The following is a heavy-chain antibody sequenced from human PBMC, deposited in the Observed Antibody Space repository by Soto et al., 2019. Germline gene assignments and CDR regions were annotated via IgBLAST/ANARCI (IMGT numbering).Heavy chain of an antibody. CDR1: GFTFSSYG. Sequence: GSLRLSCAASGFTFSSYGMHWVRQAPGKGLEWVAVISYDGSNKYYADSVKGRFTISRDNSKNTLYLQMNSLRAEDTAVYYCAKLGDYCSSTSCYDLNYYYGMDVWGQGTTVTVSS. CDR2: ISYDGSNK. J-gene: IGHJ6*02. V-gene: IGHV3-30*18. CDR3: AKLGDYCSSTSCYDLNYYYGMDV. D-gene: IGHD2-2*01.